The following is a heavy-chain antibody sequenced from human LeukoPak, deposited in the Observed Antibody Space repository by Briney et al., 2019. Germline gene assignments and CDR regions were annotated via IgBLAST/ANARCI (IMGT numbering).Heavy chain of an antibody. Sequence: SETLSLTCTVSGGSVSSGSYYWSWIRQPPGKGLEWIGYIYYSGSTNYNPSLKSRVTISVDTSKNQFSLKLSSVTAADTAVYYCARVGYGYGYDFDYWGQGTLVTVSS. V-gene: IGHV4-61*01. D-gene: IGHD5-18*01. J-gene: IGHJ4*02. CDR1: GGSVSSGSYY. CDR3: ARVGYGYGYDFDY. CDR2: IYYSGST.